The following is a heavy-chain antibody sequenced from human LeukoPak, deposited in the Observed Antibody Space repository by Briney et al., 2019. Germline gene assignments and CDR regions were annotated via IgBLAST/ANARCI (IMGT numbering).Heavy chain of an antibody. CDR2: IYYSGST. J-gene: IGHJ3*02. D-gene: IGHD3-10*01. CDR3: ARDEGYYGSGGSAFDI. Sequence: PSETLSLTCTVSGGSISSSSYYWGWIRQPPGKGLEWIGSIYYSGSTYYNPSLKSRVTISVDTSKNQFSLKLSSVTAADTAVYYCARDEGYYGSGGSAFDIWGQGTMVTVSS. V-gene: IGHV4-39*07. CDR1: GGSISSSSYY.